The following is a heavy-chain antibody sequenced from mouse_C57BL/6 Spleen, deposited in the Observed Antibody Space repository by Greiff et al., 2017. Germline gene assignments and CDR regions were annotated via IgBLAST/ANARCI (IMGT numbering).Heavy chain of an antibody. V-gene: IGHV1-82*01. Sequence: QVQLKESGPELVKPGASVKISCKASGYAFSSSWMNWVKQRPGKGLEWIGRIYPGDGDTNYNGKLKGKATLTADKSSSTAYMQLSSQTSDDSGVYIGARSLGNWDAFDYWGQGTTLTVSS. CDR1: GYAFSSSW. CDR3: ARSLGNWDAFDY. D-gene: IGHD4-1*02. J-gene: IGHJ2*01. CDR2: IYPGDGDT.